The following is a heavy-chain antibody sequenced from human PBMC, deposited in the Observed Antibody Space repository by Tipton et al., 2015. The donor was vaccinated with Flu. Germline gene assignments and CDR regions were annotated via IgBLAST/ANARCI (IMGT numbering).Heavy chain of an antibody. Sequence: TLSLTCTVSGASISSESYYWSWIRQPAGKGLEWIGRIYTSGSTNYNPSLKSRVTMSVDTSKNQFSLKLTSVSAADTAVYYCAKSGSYLEYLQHWGQGTLVTVSS. V-gene: IGHV4-61*02. CDR1: GASISSESYY. J-gene: IGHJ1*01. CDR2: IYTSGST. D-gene: IGHD1-26*01. CDR3: AKSGSYLEYLQH.